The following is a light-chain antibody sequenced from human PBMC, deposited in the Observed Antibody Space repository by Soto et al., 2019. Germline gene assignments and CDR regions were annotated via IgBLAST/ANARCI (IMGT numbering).Light chain of an antibody. CDR2: DVS. CDR3: SSYTTSNTRQIV. Sequence: QSVLTQPASVSGSPGQSINISCTGTSSDVGGYNYVSWYQHHPGKAPKLIIYDVSNRPSGVSNPFSGSKSGNTASLPIPGLQPEDEADYYCSSYTTSNTRQIVFGTGTQLTVL. CDR1: SSDVGGYNY. J-gene: IGLJ1*01. V-gene: IGLV2-14*03.